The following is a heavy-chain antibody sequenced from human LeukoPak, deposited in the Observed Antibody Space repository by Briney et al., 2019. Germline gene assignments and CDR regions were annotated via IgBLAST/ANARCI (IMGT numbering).Heavy chain of an antibody. CDR3: ARSGAPGALDY. Sequence: PGGSLRLSCVASGFTFSSYWMHWVRQAPGKGLVWVSHIKSDGGTTNYADSVKGRFTISRDNAKNTLHLQMNSLTAEDTAVYYCARSGAPGALDYWGQGTLVTVSS. CDR2: IKSDGGTT. D-gene: IGHD1-26*01. CDR1: GFTFSSYW. V-gene: IGHV3-74*01. J-gene: IGHJ4*02.